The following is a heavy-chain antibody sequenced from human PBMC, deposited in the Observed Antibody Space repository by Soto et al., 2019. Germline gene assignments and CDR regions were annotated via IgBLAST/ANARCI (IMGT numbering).Heavy chain of an antibody. CDR2: IIPIFGTA. CDR3: ARDVSRFSHDAFAI. J-gene: IGHJ3*02. V-gene: IGHV1-69*13. CDR1: GGTFSSYA. Sequence: GASVKVSCKDSGGTFSSYAISWVRQAHGQGLEWMGGIIPIFGTANYAQKFQGRVTITADESTSTAYMELSSLRSEDTAVYYCARDVSRFSHDAFAIWGQGTMVTVSS.